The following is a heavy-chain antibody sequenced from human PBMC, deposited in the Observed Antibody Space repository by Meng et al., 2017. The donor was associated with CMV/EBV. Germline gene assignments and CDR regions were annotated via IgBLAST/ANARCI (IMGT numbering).Heavy chain of an antibody. CDR2: INSDGSST. CDR1: GFTFSSYW. CDR3: ARDQWSGGYYDSSGYYFDAFDI. J-gene: IGHJ3*02. D-gene: IGHD3-22*01. V-gene: IGHV3-74*01. Sequence: GESLKISCAASGFTFSSYWMHWVRQAPGKGLVWVSRINSDGSSTSYADSVKGRFTISRDNAKNTLYLQMNSLGAEDTAVYYCARDQWSGGYYDSSGYYFDAFDIWGQGTMVTVSS.